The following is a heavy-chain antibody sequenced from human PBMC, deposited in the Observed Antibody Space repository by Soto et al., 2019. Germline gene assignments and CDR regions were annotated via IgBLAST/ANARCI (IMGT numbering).Heavy chain of an antibody. CDR1: GGSISSSSYY. CDR3: ARVPTLTYGSGSYYNWFDP. J-gene: IGHJ5*02. V-gene: IGHV4-39*07. Sequence: SETLSLTCTVSGGSISSSSYYWGWIRQPPGKGLEWIGSIYYSGSTNYNPSLKSRVTISVDTSKNQFSLKLSSVTAADTAVYYCARVPTLTYGSGSYYNWFDPWGQGTLVTVSS. D-gene: IGHD3-10*01. CDR2: IYYSGST.